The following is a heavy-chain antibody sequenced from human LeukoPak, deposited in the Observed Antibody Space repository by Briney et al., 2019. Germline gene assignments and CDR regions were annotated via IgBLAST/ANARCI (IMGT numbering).Heavy chain of an antibody. V-gene: IGHV1-69*13. J-gene: IGHJ6*02. D-gene: IGHD6-13*01. Sequence: SVKVSCKASGGTFSSYAISWVRQAPGQGLEWMGGIIPIFGTANYAQKFQGRVTITADESTSTAYMELSSLRSEDTVVYYCARVKIAAAGTSGYYYGMDVWGQGTTVTVSS. CDR3: ARVKIAAAGTSGYYYGMDV. CDR2: IIPIFGTA. CDR1: GGTFSSYA.